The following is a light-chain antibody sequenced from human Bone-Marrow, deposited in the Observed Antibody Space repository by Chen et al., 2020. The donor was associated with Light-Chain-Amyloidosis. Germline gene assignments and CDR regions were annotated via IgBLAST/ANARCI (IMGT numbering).Light chain of an antibody. CDR1: DLPTKY. V-gene: IGLV3-25*03. J-gene: IGLJ2*01. CDR3: QSADSSGTYEVI. Sequence: SYELTQPPSVSVSPGQTAGITCSGDDLPTKYAYWYQQKPGQAPVLVIHRDTERPSGISERFSGSSSWTTATLTISGVQAEDEADYHCQSADSSGTYEVIFGGGTKLTVL. CDR2: RDT.